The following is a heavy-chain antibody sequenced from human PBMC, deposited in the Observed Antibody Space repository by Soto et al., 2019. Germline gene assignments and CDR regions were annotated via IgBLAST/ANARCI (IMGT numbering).Heavy chain of an antibody. J-gene: IGHJ5*02. CDR3: ARVVGALGHWFDP. CDR2: INPIFGKA. V-gene: IGHV1-18*01. D-gene: IGHD1-26*01. CDR1: GYTFTSYD. Sequence: ASVKVSCKASGYTFTSYDINWVRQATGQGLEWMGGINPIFGKANYAQKLQGRVTMTTDTSTSTAYMELRSLRSDDTAVYYCARVVGALGHWFDPWGQGTQVTVSS.